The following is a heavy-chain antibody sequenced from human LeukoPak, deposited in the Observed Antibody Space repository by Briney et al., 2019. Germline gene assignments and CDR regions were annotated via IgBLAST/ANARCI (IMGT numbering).Heavy chain of an antibody. CDR1: GGSISSYY. Sequence: SETLSLTYTVSGGSISSYYWSWIRQPAGKGLEWIGRIYTSGSTNYNPSLKSRVTMSVDTSKNQFSLKLSSVTAADAAVYYCARDQLLAWFDPWGQGTLVTVSS. V-gene: IGHV4-4*07. CDR3: ARDQLLAWFDP. D-gene: IGHD2-2*01. J-gene: IGHJ5*02. CDR2: IYTSGST.